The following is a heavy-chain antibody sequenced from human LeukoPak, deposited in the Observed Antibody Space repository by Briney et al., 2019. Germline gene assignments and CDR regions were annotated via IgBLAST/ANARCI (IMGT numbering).Heavy chain of an antibody. V-gene: IGHV3-30-3*01. Sequence: PGGSLRLSCAASGFTFSSYAMHWVRQAPGKGLEWVAVISYDGSNKYYADSVKGRFTISRDNTRNTLYLEMNSLRVEDTAIYYCTRDSKSSLDAWGQGTTVTVSS. CDR2: ISYDGSNK. CDR1: GFTFSSYA. J-gene: IGHJ6*02. CDR3: TRDSKSSLDA.